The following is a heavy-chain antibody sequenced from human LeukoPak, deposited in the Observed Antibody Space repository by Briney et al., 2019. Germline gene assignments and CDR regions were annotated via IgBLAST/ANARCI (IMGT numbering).Heavy chain of an antibody. CDR2: IYWDDDK. CDR1: GFSLSTRGVG. J-gene: IGHJ2*01. Sequence: SGPTLVKPTQTLTLTCTFSGFSLSTRGVGVGWIRQPPGKALEWLALIYWDDDKRYSPSLKSRLTITKDTSKNQVVLTMTSMDPVDTATYYCAHQNGVTTVTTEEDWYFDLWGRGTLVTVSS. CDR3: AHQNGVTTVTTEEDWYFDL. D-gene: IGHD4-17*01. V-gene: IGHV2-5*02.